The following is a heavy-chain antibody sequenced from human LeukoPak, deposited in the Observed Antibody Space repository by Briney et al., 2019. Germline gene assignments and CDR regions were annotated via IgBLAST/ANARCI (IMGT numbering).Heavy chain of an antibody. J-gene: IGHJ4*02. Sequence: GGPLRLPCAASGFTFSNYAMTCARQAPGKAGEWVSAISDRRGDTSYAASVKGRFPISRDNSKNTLYLQMNSLRADDTAVYSCAKGYRGNYDYWGQGTLVTASS. CDR2: ISDRRGDT. CDR1: GFTFSNYA. CDR3: AKGYRGNYDY. D-gene: IGHD1-7*01. V-gene: IGHV3-23*01.